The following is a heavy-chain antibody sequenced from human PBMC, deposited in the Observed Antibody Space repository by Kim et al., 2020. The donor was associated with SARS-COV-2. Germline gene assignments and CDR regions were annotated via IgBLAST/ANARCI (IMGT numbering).Heavy chain of an antibody. Sequence: SETLSLTCTVSGGSISSGDYYWSWIRQPPGKGLEWIGYIYYSGSTYYNPSLKSRVTISVDTSKNQFSLKLSSVTAADTAVYYCAREPQYCSSTSCQRNAFDIWGQGKMVTVSS. CDR3: AREPQYCSSTSCQRNAFDI. J-gene: IGHJ3*02. V-gene: IGHV4-30-4*01. D-gene: IGHD2-2*01. CDR2: IYYSGST. CDR1: GGSISSGDYY.